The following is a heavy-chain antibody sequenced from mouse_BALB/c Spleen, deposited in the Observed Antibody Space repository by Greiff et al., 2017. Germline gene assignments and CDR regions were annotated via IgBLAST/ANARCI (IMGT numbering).Heavy chain of an antibody. V-gene: IGHV1-82*01. J-gene: IGHJ3*01. CDR2: IYPGDGDT. Sequence: QVQLQQSGPELVKPGASVKISCKASGYAFSSSWMNWVKQRPGQGLEWIGRIYPGDGDTNYNGKFKGKATLTADKSSSTAYMQLSSLTSVDSAVYFCARGGDYDGDAYWGQGTLVTVSA. D-gene: IGHD2-4*01. CDR1: GYAFSSSW. CDR3: ARGGDYDGDAY.